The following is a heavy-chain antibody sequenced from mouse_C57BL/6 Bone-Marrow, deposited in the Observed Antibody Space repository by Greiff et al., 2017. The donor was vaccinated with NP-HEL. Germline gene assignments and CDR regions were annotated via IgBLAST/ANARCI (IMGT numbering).Heavy chain of an antibody. D-gene: IGHD1-1*01. CDR3: ARGGITTVVDYAMDY. J-gene: IGHJ4*01. V-gene: IGHV1-64*01. CDR2: IHPNSGST. Sequence: QVQLQQPGAELVKPGASVKLSCKASGYTFTSYWMHWVKQRPGQGLEWIGMIHPNSGSTNYNEKFKSKATLTVDKSSSTAYMQLSSLTSEDSAVSYCARGGITTVVDYAMDYWGQGTSVTVSS. CDR1: GYTFTSYW.